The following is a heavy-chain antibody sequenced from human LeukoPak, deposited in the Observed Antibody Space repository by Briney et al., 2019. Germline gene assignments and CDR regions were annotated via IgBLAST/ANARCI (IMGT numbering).Heavy chain of an antibody. CDR1: GYTFTGYY. V-gene: IGHV1-2*02. CDR3: ARDPRITMIVVPRGPFDY. D-gene: IGHD3-22*01. CDR2: INPNSGGT. Sequence: ASVKVSCKASGYTFTGYYMHWVRQAPGQGLEWMGWINPNSGGTNYAQKFQGRVTMTRDTSISTAYMELGRLRSDDTAVYYCARDPRITMIVVPRGPFDYWGQGTLVTVSS. J-gene: IGHJ4*02.